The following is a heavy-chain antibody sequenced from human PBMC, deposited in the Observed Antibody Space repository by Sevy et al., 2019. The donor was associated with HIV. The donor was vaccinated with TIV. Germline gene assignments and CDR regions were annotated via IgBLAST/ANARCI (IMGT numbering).Heavy chain of an antibody. CDR2: ISGSGGST. D-gene: IGHD3-22*01. Sequence: GGSLRLSCAASGFTFSSYAMSWVRQAPGKGLEWVSAISGSGGSTYYADSVKGRFTISRDNSKNMLYLQMNSLRAEDTAVYYCAKDFYPDYYDSSGFTSAGWFDPWGQGTLVTVSS. J-gene: IGHJ5*02. CDR1: GFTFSSYA. CDR3: AKDFYPDYYDSSGFTSAGWFDP. V-gene: IGHV3-23*01.